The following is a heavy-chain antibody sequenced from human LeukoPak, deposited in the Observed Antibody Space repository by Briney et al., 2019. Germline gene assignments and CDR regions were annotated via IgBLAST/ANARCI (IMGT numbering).Heavy chain of an antibody. Sequence: ASVKVSCKASGGTFSSSAISWVRQAPGQGLEWMGRIIPILGIANYAQKFQGRVTITADKSTSTAYMELSSLRSEDTAVYYCAGDIDGSYSGYWGQGTLVTVSS. J-gene: IGHJ4*02. V-gene: IGHV1-69*04. D-gene: IGHD1-26*01. CDR1: GGTFSSSA. CDR3: AGDIDGSYSGY. CDR2: IIPILGIA.